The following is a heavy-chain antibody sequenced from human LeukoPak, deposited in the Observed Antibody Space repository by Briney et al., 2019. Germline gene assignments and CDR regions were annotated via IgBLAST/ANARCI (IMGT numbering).Heavy chain of an antibody. Sequence: ASVKVSCKASGYTFTSYYMHWVRQAPGQGLEWMGIINPSGGSTSYAQKFQGRVTMTRDTSTSTVYMELSSLRSEDTAVYYCARAYGSGSYTLLFFDHWGQGTLVTVSS. V-gene: IGHV1-46*01. CDR3: ARAYGSGSYTLLFFDH. J-gene: IGHJ4*02. D-gene: IGHD3-10*01. CDR2: INPSGGST. CDR1: GYTFTSYY.